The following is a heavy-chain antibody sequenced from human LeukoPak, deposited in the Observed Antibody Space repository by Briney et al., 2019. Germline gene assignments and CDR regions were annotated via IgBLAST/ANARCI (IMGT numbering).Heavy chain of an antibody. CDR2: ISSSSSYI. CDR1: GFTFSSYS. J-gene: IGHJ4*02. D-gene: IGHD3-10*01. CDR3: ARESSGIYYFDY. V-gene: IGHV3-21*01. Sequence: GGSLRLSCAASGFTFSSYSMNWVRQAPGKGLEWVSSISSSSSYIYYADSVKGRFTISRDNAKNSLYLQMNSLRAEDTAVYYCARESSGIYYFDYWGQGILVTVSS.